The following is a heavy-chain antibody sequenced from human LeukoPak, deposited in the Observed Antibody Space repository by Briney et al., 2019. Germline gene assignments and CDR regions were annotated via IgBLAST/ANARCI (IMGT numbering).Heavy chain of an antibody. CDR3: ARDSGPKDCSGVSCYRAFDI. Sequence: ASVKVSCKASGYTFSNYGISWVRQAPGQGLEWMGWISAYNGDTNYAQKLQGRLTTTTDTSTSTAYMELRSLRSDDTAVYFCARDSGPKDCSGVSCYRAFDIWGQGTMITVSS. CDR2: ISAYNGDT. D-gene: IGHD2-15*01. CDR1: GYTFSNYG. J-gene: IGHJ3*02. V-gene: IGHV1-18*01.